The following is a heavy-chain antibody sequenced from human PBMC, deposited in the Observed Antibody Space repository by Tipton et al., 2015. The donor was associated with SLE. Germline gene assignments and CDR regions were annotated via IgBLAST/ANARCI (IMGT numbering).Heavy chain of an antibody. CDR1: GYSISSGYY. V-gene: IGHV4-38-2*01. Sequence: TLSLTCAVSGYSISSGYYWGWIRQPPGKGLEWIGSIFHSGSTNYNPSLKSRVTISVDTSKNQFSLKLSSVTAADTAVYYCARGDFFDIWGQGTMVTVSS. CDR3: ARGDFFDI. D-gene: IGHD3-10*01. J-gene: IGHJ3*02. CDR2: IFHSGST.